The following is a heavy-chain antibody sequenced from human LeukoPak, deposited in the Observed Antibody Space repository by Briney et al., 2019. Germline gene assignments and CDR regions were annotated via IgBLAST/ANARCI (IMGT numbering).Heavy chain of an antibody. Sequence: SETLSLTCAVYGGTFSGYYWSWIRQPPGKGLEWIGEINHSGSTNYNPSLKSRVTISVDTSKNQFSLKLNSVTAADTAVYYCARAGYCSSTSCYTNFDYWGQGTLVTVSS. D-gene: IGHD2-2*02. V-gene: IGHV4-34*01. CDR3: ARAGYCSSTSCYTNFDY. CDR2: INHSGST. CDR1: GGTFSGYY. J-gene: IGHJ4*02.